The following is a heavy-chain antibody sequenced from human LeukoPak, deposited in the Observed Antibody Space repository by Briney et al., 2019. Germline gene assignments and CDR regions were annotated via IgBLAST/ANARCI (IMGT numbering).Heavy chain of an antibody. CDR1: GFTFSSYA. CDR2: ISGSGTST. J-gene: IGHJ4*02. Sequence: TGGSLRLSCAASGFTFSSYAMSWVRQAPGKGLEWVSGISGSGTSTYYADSVKGRFTISRGNSKNTLYLQMNSLRAEDTALYYCAKEPASGSCFDYWGQGTLVTVSS. CDR3: AKEPASGSCFDY. D-gene: IGHD3-10*01. V-gene: IGHV3-23*01.